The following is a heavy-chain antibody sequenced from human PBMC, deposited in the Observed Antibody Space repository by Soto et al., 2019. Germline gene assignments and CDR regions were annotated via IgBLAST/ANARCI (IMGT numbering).Heavy chain of an antibody. V-gene: IGHV3-33*01. CDR1: GFTFSSYG. J-gene: IGHJ6*02. CDR2: IWYDGSNK. CDR3: AVDYGDYVDYYYGMDV. D-gene: IGHD4-17*01. Sequence: GGSLRLSCAASGFTFSSYGMHWVRQAPGKGLEWVAVIWYDGSNKYYADSLKGRFTISRDNSKNTLYLQMNSLRAEDTAVYYCAVDYGDYVDYYYGMDVWGPGTTVTVSS.